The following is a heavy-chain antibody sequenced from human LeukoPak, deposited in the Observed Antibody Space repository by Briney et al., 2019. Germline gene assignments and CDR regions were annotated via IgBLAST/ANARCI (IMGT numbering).Heavy chain of an antibody. CDR1: GGSISSYY. V-gene: IGHV4-59*08. CDR3: ARSSGLQGWWFFDL. CDR2: ISYSGST. J-gene: IGHJ2*01. D-gene: IGHD6-19*01. Sequence: SETLSLTCSVSGGSISSYYWSWVRQPPGKGLEWIGYISYSGSTNYNPSLKTRVTISLDTSKNQFSLKVSSITAADTAVYYCARSSGLQGWWFFDLWGRGTLVTVSS.